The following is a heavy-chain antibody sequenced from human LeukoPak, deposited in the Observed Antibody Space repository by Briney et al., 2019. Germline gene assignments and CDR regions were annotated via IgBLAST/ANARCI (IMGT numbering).Heavy chain of an antibody. CDR1: GGSISSSSYY. J-gene: IGHJ4*02. V-gene: IGHV4-39*01. Sequence: SETLSLTCTVSGGSISSSSYYWGWIRQPPGKGLEWIGSIYYSGSTYYNPSLKSRVTISVDTSKNQFSLKLSSVTAADTAVYNCARWLLWFGEWHWGQGTLVTVSS. CDR3: ARWLLWFGEWH. CDR2: IYYSGST. D-gene: IGHD3-10*01.